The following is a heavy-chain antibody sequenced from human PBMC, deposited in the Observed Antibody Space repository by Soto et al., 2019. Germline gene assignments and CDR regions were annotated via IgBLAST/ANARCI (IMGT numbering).Heavy chain of an antibody. CDR2: IYPGDSDT. J-gene: IGHJ3*02. D-gene: IGHD2-15*01. CDR1: GYSFTSYW. Sequence: PGESLKISCKGSGYSFTSYWIGWVRQMPGKGLEWMGIIYPGDSDTRYSPSFQGQVTISADKSISTAYLQWSSLKASDTAMYYCARAEIVVVVGRRSNDAFDIWGQGTMVTVSS. CDR3: ARAEIVVVVGRRSNDAFDI. V-gene: IGHV5-51*01.